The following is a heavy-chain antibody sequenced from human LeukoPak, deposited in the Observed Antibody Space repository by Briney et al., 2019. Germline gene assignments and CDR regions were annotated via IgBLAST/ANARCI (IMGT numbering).Heavy chain of an antibody. CDR2: IYYSGST. V-gene: IGHV4-59*01. Sequence: PSETLSLTCTVSGGAISSYYWSWIRQPPGKGLEWIGYIYYSGSTNYNPSLKSRVTISVDTSKNQFSLKLSSVTAADTAVYYCARAMGDGSSWQYYYYCYMDVWGKGTTVTVSS. CDR1: GGAISSYY. CDR3: ARAMGDGSSWQYYYYCYMDV. D-gene: IGHD6-13*01. J-gene: IGHJ6*03.